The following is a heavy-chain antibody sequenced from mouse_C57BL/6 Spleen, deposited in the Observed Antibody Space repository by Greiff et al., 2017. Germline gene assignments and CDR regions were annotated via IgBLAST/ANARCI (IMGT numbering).Heavy chain of an antibody. CDR1: GYTFTSYW. CDR3: ARGGDGYY. V-gene: IGHV1-69*01. Sequence: VQLQQPGAELVMPGASVKLSCKASGYTFTSYWMHWVKQRPGQGLEWIGEIDPSDSYTNYNQKFKGKSTLTVDKSSSTAYMQLSSLTSEDSAVYYCARGGDGYYWGQGTTLTVSS. CDR2: IDPSDSYT. J-gene: IGHJ2*01. D-gene: IGHD2-3*01.